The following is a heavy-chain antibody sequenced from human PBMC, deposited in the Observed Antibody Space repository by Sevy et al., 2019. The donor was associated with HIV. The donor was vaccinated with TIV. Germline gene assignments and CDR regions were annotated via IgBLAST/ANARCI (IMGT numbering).Heavy chain of an antibody. D-gene: IGHD1-26*01. CDR1: GFTFISYA. J-gene: IGHJ3*02. CDR2: ISGSGSTT. CDR3: ARERSFPANKDAFDI. Sequence: GGSLRLSCAASGFTFISYAMGWVRQAPGQGLEWVSAISGSGSTTYNADSVKGRFTISRDNSKNTLSLQMNSLRAEDTAIYYCARERSFPANKDAFDIWGQGTMVTVSS. V-gene: IGHV3-23*01.